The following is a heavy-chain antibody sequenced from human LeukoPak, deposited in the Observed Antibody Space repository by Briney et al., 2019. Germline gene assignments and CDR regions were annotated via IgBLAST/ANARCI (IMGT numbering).Heavy chain of an antibody. V-gene: IGHV3-30*02. D-gene: IGHD1-26*01. J-gene: IGHJ4*02. CDR2: IRYDGRNK. CDR3: AKDSLRERIVGSTTRGVNDY. Sequence: GGSLRLSCAASGFTFSKAWMNWVRQAPGKGLEWVAFIRYDGRNKYYADSVKGRFTISRDNSKNTLYLQMNSLRGEDTAVYYCAKDSLRERIVGSTTRGVNDYWGQGTLVTVSS. CDR1: GFTFSKAW.